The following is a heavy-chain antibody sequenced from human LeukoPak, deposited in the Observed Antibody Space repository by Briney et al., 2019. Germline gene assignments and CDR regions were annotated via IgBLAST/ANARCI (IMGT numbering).Heavy chain of an antibody. CDR1: GYTFTSYG. J-gene: IGHJ5*02. V-gene: IGHV1-18*01. D-gene: IGHD3-22*01. Sequence: ASVNVSCKASGYTFTSYGISWVRQAPGQGLEWMGWISGYNGYTHYAHNLQGRVTMTTDTSTSTAYMELRSLRSDDTTVYYCARDEARYSSGYYPNWFDPWGQGTLVTVPS. CDR3: ARDEARYSSGYYPNWFDP. CDR2: ISGYNGYT.